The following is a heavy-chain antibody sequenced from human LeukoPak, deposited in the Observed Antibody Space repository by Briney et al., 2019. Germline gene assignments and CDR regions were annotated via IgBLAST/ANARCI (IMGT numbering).Heavy chain of an antibody. J-gene: IGHJ6*02. CDR1: GFTVSSNY. Sequence: GGSLRLSCAASGFTVSSNYMSWVRQAPGKGLEWVSIIYSGGTTYYADSVKGRFTISRDNSKNTLYLQMNSLRAEDTAVYYCARWGIAAADKYGLDVWGQGTTVTVSS. CDR3: ARWGIAAADKYGLDV. V-gene: IGHV3-66*01. D-gene: IGHD6-25*01. CDR2: IYSGGTT.